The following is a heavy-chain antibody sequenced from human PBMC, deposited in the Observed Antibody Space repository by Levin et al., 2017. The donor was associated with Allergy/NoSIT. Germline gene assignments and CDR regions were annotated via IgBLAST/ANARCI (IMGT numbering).Heavy chain of an antibody. V-gene: IGHV3-73*01. J-gene: IGHJ4*02. CDR3: TRQSGGYNQD. D-gene: IGHD5-24*01. Sequence: GGSLRLSCAGSGFSFSGSAMHWVRQASGKGLEWVGRIRSKANNYATEFAASVKGRFTISRDDPKNTAYLQMNSLKTEDTAVYYCTRQSGGYNQDWGQGTLVTVSS. CDR1: GFSFSGSA. CDR2: IRSKANNYAT.